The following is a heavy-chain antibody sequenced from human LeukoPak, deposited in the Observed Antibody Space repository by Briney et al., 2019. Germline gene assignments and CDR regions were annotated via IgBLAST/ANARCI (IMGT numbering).Heavy chain of an antibody. J-gene: IGHJ3*02. CDR3: ARVDSGSYGLEYDAFDI. V-gene: IGHV3-30*14. Sequence: GGSLRLSCAASGFTFSSYAMHWVRQAPGKGLEWVAVISYDGSNKYYADSVKGRFTISRDNSKNTLYLQMNSLRAEDTAVYYCARVDSGSYGLEYDAFDIWGQGTMVTVSS. D-gene: IGHD1-26*01. CDR2: ISYDGSNK. CDR1: GFTFSSYA.